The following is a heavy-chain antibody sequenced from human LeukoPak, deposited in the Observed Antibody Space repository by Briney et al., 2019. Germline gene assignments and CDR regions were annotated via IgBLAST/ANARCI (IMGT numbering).Heavy chain of an antibody. J-gene: IGHJ3*02. Sequence: PRGCLRLSCSASGFTLTRYWISSVPQTPGKGLGRVANVNQDGRDTYYVDSARGRFTVSRDNAKNSVYLQMDSLRAEDTAVYYCARVDGRGATDDAFDIWGQGTTATVSS. V-gene: IGHV3-7*02. CDR2: VNQDGRDT. CDR3: ARVDGRGATDDAFDI. D-gene: IGHD5-12*01. CDR1: GFTLTRYW.